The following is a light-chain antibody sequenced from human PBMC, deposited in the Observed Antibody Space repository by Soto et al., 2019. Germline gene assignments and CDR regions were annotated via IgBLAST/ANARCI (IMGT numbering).Light chain of an antibody. V-gene: IGKV1-5*03. CDR2: KAS. CDR3: QQYNSQKT. J-gene: IGKJ1*01. CDR1: QSISSW. Sequence: DIQMTQSPSTLSASVGDRVTITCRASQSISSWLAWYQQKPGKAPTLLIYKASSLKSGVPSRFSGSGSGTEFTLTISSLQPDDFATYYCQQYNSQKTFGQGTKVEIK.